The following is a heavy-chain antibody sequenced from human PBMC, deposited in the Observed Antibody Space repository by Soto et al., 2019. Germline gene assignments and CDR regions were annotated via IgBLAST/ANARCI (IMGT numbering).Heavy chain of an antibody. J-gene: IGHJ3*02. D-gene: IGHD6-6*01. CDR3: ARREAARLSASDI. Sequence: PGESLKISCKGSGYSFTSYWISWVRQMPGKGLEWMGRIDPSDSYTNYSPSFQGQVTISADKSISTAYLQWSSLKASDTAMYYCARREAARLSASDIWGQGTMVTVSS. V-gene: IGHV5-10-1*04. CDR2: IDPSDSYT. CDR1: GYSFTSYW.